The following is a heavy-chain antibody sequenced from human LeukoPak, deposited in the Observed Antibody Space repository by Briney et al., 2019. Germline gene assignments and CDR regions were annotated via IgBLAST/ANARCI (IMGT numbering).Heavy chain of an antibody. D-gene: IGHD4-17*01. CDR1: GFTFSSYA. V-gene: IGHV3-30*04. J-gene: IGHJ4*02. Sequence: GRSLRLSCAASGFTFSSYAMYWVRQAPGKGLEWVAVISYDGSNKYYADSVKGRFTISRDNSKNTLYLQMNSLRAEDTAVYYCARDLDYGDYVRPIDYWGQGTLVTVSS. CDR2: ISYDGSNK. CDR3: ARDLDYGDYVRPIDY.